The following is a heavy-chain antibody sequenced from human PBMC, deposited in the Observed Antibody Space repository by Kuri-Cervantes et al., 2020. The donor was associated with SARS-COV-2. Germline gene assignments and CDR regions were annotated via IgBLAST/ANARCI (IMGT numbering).Heavy chain of an antibody. Sequence: GGSLRLSCTASGFIFSDYYMTWIRQAPGKGLEWVANIKQDGSEKYYVDSVKGRFTISRDNAKNSLYLQMNSLRAEDTAVYYCARLIRTGYSDWFDPWGQGTLVTVSS. CDR2: IKQDGSEK. D-gene: IGHD3/OR15-3a*01. CDR3: ARLIRTGYSDWFDP. CDR1: GFIFSDYY. J-gene: IGHJ5*02. V-gene: IGHV3-7*01.